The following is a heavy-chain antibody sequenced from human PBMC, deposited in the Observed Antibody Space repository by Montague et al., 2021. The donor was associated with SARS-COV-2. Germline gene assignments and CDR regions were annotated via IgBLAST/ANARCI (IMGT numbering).Heavy chain of an antibody. D-gene: IGHD3-3*01. CDR1: GGSISNSNYY. J-gene: IGHJ3*01. Sequence: SETLSLTCTVSGGSISNSNYYWGWIRQPPGKGLEWIGSVYYSGNTYHNPSLKNRVTISVDKSKNQISLKLTSVTAADTATYYCARGQVTVFAVLIAFPAAGAIDVWGQGTTVTVS. CDR2: VYYSGNT. V-gene: IGHV4-39*07. CDR3: ARGQVTVFAVLIAFPAAGAIDV.